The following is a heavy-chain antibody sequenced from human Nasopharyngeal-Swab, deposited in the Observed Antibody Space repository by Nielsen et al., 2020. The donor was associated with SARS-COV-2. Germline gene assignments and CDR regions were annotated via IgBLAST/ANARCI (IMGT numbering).Heavy chain of an antibody. CDR3: ARDRVGWLQLSPDAFDI. V-gene: IGHV3-33*01. CDR2: IWYDGSYK. CDR1: GFTFSSYG. Sequence: GGSLRLSCTVSGFTFSSYGMHWVRQAPGKGLGRVAVIWYDGSYKYYGDSVKGRFTISRDNSKNTLYLEMNNLRVEDTAVYYCARDRVGWLQLSPDAFDIWGQGTMGTVSS. D-gene: IGHD5-24*01. J-gene: IGHJ3*02.